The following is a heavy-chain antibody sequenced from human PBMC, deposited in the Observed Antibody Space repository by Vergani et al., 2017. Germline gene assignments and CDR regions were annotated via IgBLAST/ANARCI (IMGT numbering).Heavy chain of an antibody. D-gene: IGHD3-22*01. CDR3: AGQYAYDSSGYYYAY. CDR1: GGTFSRYA. J-gene: IGHJ4*02. Sequence: QVQLVQSGAEVKKPGSSVKVSCKASGGTFSRYAISWVRQAPGQGPEWMGGIIPIFGTANYAQKFQGRVTITADESTSRAYMELSSLRSDDTAVYYCAGQYAYDSSGYYYAYWGQGTLVTVSS. CDR2: IIPIFGTA. V-gene: IGHV1-69*13.